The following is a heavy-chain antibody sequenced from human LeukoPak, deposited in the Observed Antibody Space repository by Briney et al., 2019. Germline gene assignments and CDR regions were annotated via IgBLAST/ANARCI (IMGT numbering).Heavy chain of an antibody. Sequence: ASVNVSCKASGYTFTGYYMHWVGQAPGQGLEWMGWINPNSGGTNYAQKFRGRVTMNRDTYISTAYMELSRLRSDDTAVYYCARIREDAFDIWGQGTMVTVSS. CDR2: INPNSGGT. D-gene: IGHD1-26*01. CDR1: GYTFTGYY. J-gene: IGHJ3*02. CDR3: ARIREDAFDI. V-gene: IGHV1-2*02.